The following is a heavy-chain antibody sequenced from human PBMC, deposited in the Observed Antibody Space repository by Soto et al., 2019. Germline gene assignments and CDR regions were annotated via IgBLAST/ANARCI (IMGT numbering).Heavy chain of an antibody. Sequence: SLRLSCAASGFTFRTYVMHWVRQAPGKGLEWVSTISGYENISYYADSVKGRFTISRDNSKNTLFLQLNSLRAEDTAIYYCVGTGWYLAFDYWGQGTQVTVSS. J-gene: IGHJ4*02. V-gene: IGHV3-23*01. CDR1: GFTFRTYV. CDR3: VGTGWYLAFDY. CDR2: ISGYENIS. D-gene: IGHD6-19*01.